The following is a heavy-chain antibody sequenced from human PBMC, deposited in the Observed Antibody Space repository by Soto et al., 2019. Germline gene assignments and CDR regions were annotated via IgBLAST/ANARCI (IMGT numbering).Heavy chain of an antibody. V-gene: IGHV5-10-1*01. CDR2: IDPSDSYT. J-gene: IGHJ5*02. Sequence: PGASLKISCKGSGYSFTSYWISWVRQMPGKGLEWMGRIDPSDSYTNYSPSFQGHVTISADKSISTAYLQWSSLKASDTAMYYCARLPGVVVPAATYNWFDPWGQGTLVTVSS. CDR3: ARLPGVVVPAATYNWFDP. D-gene: IGHD2-2*01. CDR1: GYSFTSYW.